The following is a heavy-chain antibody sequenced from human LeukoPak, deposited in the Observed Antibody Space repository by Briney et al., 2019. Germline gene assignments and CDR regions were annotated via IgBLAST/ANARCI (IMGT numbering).Heavy chain of an antibody. Sequence: GGSLRLSCVASGFTISSYWMHWVRQAPGKGLEWVADIKQDGSKEYYVDSVKGRFTISRDNAKNSLYLQMNSLRAEDTAVYYCARRYFDYWGQGILVTVSS. CDR2: IKQDGSKE. CDR1: GFTISSYW. V-gene: IGHV3-7*03. CDR3: ARRYFDY. J-gene: IGHJ4*02.